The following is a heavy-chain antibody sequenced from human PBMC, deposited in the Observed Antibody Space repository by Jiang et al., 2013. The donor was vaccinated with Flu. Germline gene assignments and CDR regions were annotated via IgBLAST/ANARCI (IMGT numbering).Heavy chain of an antibody. CDR3: ARARGYSYGYYFDY. CDR2: INHSGST. Sequence: VLLKPSETLSPTCAVYGGSFSGYYWSWIRQPPGKGLEWIGEINHSGSTNYNPSLKSRVTISVDTSKNQFSLKLSSVTAADTAVYYCARARGYSYGYYFDYWGQGTLVTVSS. CDR1: GGSFSGYY. J-gene: IGHJ4*02. D-gene: IGHD5-18*01. V-gene: IGHV4-34*01.